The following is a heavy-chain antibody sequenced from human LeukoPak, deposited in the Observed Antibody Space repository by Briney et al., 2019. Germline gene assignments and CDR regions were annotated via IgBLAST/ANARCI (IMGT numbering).Heavy chain of an antibody. CDR3: ARGSPPRRNYDSRGYYSYYFDY. CDR1: GYTLTELS. J-gene: IGHJ4*02. V-gene: IGHV1-24*01. CDR2: FDPEDGET. D-gene: IGHD3-22*01. Sequence: ASVKVSCKVSGYTLTELSMHWVRQAPGKGLEWMGGFDPEDGETIYAQKFQGRVTMTEDTPTDTAYMELSSLRSEDTAVYYCARGSPPRRNYDSRGYYSYYFDYWGQGTLVTVSS.